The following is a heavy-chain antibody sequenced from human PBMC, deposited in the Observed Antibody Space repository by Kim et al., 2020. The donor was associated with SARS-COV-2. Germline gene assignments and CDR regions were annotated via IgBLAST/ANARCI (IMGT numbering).Heavy chain of an antibody. CDR1: GYTFTGYY. CDR3: AREGKVVPAANRRSFDY. V-gene: IGHV1-2*02. Sequence: ASVKVSCKASGYTFTGYYMHWVRQAPGQGLEWMGWINPNSGGTNYAQKFQGRVTMTRDTSISTAYMELSRLRSDDTAVYYCAREGKVVPAANRRSFDYWGQGTLVTVSS. D-gene: IGHD2-2*01. J-gene: IGHJ4*02. CDR2: INPNSGGT.